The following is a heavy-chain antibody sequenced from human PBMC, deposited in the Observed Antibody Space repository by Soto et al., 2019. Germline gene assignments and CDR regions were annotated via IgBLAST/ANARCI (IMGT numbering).Heavy chain of an antibody. Sequence: QLQLQESGSGLVKPSQTLSLTCAVSGGSISSGGYSWSWIRQPPGKGLEWIGYIYHSGSTYYNPSLKSRVTISVDRSKNQFSLKLSSVTAADTAVYYCATEACTMVRGVISRGRYFDYWGQGTLVTVSS. CDR2: IYHSGST. J-gene: IGHJ4*02. CDR3: ATEACTMVRGVISRGRYFDY. V-gene: IGHV4-30-2*01. CDR1: GGSISSGGYS. D-gene: IGHD3-10*01.